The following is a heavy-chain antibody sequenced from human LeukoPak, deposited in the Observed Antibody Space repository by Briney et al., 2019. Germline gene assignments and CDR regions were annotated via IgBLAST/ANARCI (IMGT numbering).Heavy chain of an antibody. V-gene: IGHV1-69*13. CDR1: GGTFSSHA. J-gene: IGHJ4*02. CDR2: IIPIFGTP. Sequence: GASVKVSCKASGGTFSSHAINWVRQAPGQGLEWMGGIIPIFGTPKYAQRFQGRLTITAVESMTTTYMELSSLRADDTAVYYCARDFRYYGSGSYFDYWGQGTLVTVSS. CDR3: ARDFRYYGSGSYFDY. D-gene: IGHD3-10*01.